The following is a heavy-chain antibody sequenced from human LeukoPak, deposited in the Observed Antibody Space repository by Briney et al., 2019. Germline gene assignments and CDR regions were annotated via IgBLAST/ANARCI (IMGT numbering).Heavy chain of an antibody. CDR2: IRYDGTNK. J-gene: IGHJ4*02. V-gene: IGHV3-30*02. CDR1: GFTFSSYG. D-gene: IGHD3-22*01. CDR3: AKGGYDSSAYCTY. Sequence: GGSLRLSCAASGFTFSSYGMSWVRQAPGKGLEWVSFIRYDGTNKYYADSVKGRFTISRDNSKNTLYLQMNSLRAEDTAVYYCAKGGYDSSAYCTYWGQGTLVTVSS.